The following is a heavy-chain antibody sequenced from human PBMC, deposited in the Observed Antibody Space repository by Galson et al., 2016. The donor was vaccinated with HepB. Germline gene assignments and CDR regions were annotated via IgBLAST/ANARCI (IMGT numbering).Heavy chain of an antibody. J-gene: IGHJ4*02. CDR3: ARDTSGWQDFDY. CDR2: ICGREAP. V-gene: IGHV4/OR15-8*02. Sequence: SETLSLTCTVSGVSMNIHACWTWVRQAPGKGLEWIGEICGREAPNYNPSLKSRVTMSTDNWRNQFSLHLKSVTAADTALYYCARDTSGWQDFDYWGQGMLVTVSS. D-gene: IGHD6-19*01. CDR1: GVSMNIHAC.